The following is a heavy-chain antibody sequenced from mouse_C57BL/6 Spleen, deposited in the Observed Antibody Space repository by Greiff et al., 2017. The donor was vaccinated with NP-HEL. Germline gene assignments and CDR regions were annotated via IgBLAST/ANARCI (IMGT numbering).Heavy chain of an antibody. J-gene: IGHJ4*01. D-gene: IGHD1-1*01. Sequence: VKLMESGAELVKPGASVKISCKASGYAFSSYWMNWVKQRPGKGLEWIGQIYPGDGDTNYNGKFKGKATLTADKSSSTAYMQLSSLTSEDSAVYFCARSFTTVVASEAMDYWGQGTSVTVSS. CDR1: GYAFSSYW. CDR2: IYPGDGDT. CDR3: ARSFTTVVASEAMDY. V-gene: IGHV1-80*01.